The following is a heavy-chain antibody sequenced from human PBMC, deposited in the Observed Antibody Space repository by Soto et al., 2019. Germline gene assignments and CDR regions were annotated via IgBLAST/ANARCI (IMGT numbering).Heavy chain of an antibody. CDR1: GGSISTYY. Sequence: QVQLQESGPGLVKPSETLSLTCTVSGGSISTYYWSWIRQPPGKGLEWIGDMYYSGSSNYNPSLKSRGTISIDTSKNQFYLNLRSVTAADTSVYYCARLGYGSGWYHFFDYWGQGTLVTVSS. CDR3: ARLGYGSGWYHFFDY. D-gene: IGHD6-19*01. CDR2: MYYSGSS. V-gene: IGHV4-59*08. J-gene: IGHJ4*02.